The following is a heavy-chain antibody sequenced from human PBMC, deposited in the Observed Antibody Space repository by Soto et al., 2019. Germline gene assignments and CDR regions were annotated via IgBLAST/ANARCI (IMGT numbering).Heavy chain of an antibody. D-gene: IGHD3-16*01. V-gene: IGHV4-39*01. Sequence: QLQLQESGPGLVKPSETLSLTCTVSGGSISSYYWGWIRRPPGKGLEWIGSIYYSGSTYYNPSLKRRVTISVDTSKNQFSLKLSSVTAADTAVYYCARRWGYYFDYWGQGNLVNVSS. J-gene: IGHJ4*02. CDR2: IYYSGST. CDR1: GGSISSYY. CDR3: ARRWGYYFDY.